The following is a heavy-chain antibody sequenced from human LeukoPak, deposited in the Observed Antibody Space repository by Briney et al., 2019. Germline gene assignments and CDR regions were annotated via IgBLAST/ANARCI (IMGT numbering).Heavy chain of an antibody. Sequence: PSETLSLTCTVSGGSISSYYWSWIRQAAGKGLEWIGRIYTSGSTNYNPSLESPVTMSVDTSKNQFSLKVSSVTAADTAVYYCARGSVNNAFDIWGQGTMVTVSS. J-gene: IGHJ3*02. CDR1: GGSISSYY. V-gene: IGHV4-4*07. CDR2: IYTSGST. CDR3: ARGSVNNAFDI.